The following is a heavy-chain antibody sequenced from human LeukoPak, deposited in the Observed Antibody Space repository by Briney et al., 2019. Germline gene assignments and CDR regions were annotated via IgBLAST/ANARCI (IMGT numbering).Heavy chain of an antibody. Sequence: PSETLSRSSVVYGGSLRGYYWSWIRQSPGKGLEWIGEINHSGSTTYNPSLKSRVTISVDTSKNQFSLKLSSVTAADTAVYYCARDISAVTTGDYWGQGTLVTVSS. CDR3: ARDISAVTTGDY. CDR2: INHSGST. J-gene: IGHJ4*02. V-gene: IGHV4-34*01. D-gene: IGHD4-17*01. CDR1: GGSLRGYY.